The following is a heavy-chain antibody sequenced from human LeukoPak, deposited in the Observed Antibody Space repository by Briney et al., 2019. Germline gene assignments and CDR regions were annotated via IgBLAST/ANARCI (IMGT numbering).Heavy chain of an antibody. CDR1: GFTFSNYW. Sequence: GGSLRLSCTVSGFTFSNYWMHWVRQAPGKGLVWVSRINSDGSVTNYADSVKGRFTISRDNAKNTLYLQMNSLRAEDTAVYYCTRVCGSDWYSLGYWGQGTLVTVPS. V-gene: IGHV3-74*01. D-gene: IGHD2-21*02. CDR2: INSDGSVT. CDR3: TRVCGSDWYSLGY. J-gene: IGHJ4*02.